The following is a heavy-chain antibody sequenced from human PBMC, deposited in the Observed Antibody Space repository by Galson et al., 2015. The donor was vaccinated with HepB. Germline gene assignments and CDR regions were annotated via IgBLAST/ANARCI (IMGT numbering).Heavy chain of an antibody. V-gene: IGHV1-8*01. CDR2: MNPNSGNT. CDR3: ASGGYCSSTSCYGYMDV. CDR1: GYTFTSYD. Sequence: SVKVSCKASGYTFTSYDINWVRQATGQGLEWMGWMNPNSGNTGYAQKFQGRVTMTRNTSISTAYMELSSLRSEDTAVYYCASGGYCSSTSCYGYMDVWGKGTTVTVSS. J-gene: IGHJ6*03. D-gene: IGHD2-2*01.